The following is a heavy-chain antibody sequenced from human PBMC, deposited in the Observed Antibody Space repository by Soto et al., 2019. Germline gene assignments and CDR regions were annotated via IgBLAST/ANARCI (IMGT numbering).Heavy chain of an antibody. CDR3: ARSVAPHRAPIDY. J-gene: IGHJ4*02. CDR2: VYYTGST. V-gene: IGHV4-59*01. D-gene: IGHD3-10*01. CDR1: GGSISGSY. Sequence: SETLPLTCSVSGGSISGSYWSWIRQSPGKGLEWLGYVYYTGSTNYSPSLRSRVSISVETSKNEFSLRLSSVTAADTAVYFCARSVAPHRAPIDYWGQGTQVTVSS.